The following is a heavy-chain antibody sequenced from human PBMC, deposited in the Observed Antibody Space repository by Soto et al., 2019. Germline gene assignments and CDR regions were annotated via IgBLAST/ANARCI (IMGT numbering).Heavy chain of an antibody. D-gene: IGHD4-17*01. CDR1: GFTFSSYW. CDR3: LRDGCGDYPIDY. J-gene: IGHJ4*02. CDR2: INSDGSGT. V-gene: IGHV3-74*01. Sequence: EVQLVESGGDLVQPGESLRLSCAASGFTFSSYWMHWVRQAPGKGLVWVSRINSDGSGTTYADSVKGRFTISRDNAKNTLDLQMNSPSVEHTAVYYCLRDGCGDYPIDYWGQGSLVTVSS.